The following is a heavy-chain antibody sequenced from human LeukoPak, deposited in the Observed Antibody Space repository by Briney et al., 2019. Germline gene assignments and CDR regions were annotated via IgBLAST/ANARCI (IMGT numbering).Heavy chain of an antibody. CDR1: GGSFSGYY. D-gene: IGHD5-18*01. J-gene: IGHJ6*03. CDR2: INHSGAP. CDR3: ARGRGYSYGYNYYMEV. V-gene: IGHV4-34*01. Sequence: SETLSLTCDISGGSFSGYYSSWIRQSPGKGLEGIGEINHSGAPKCNPSLKSRATISVDTSKNQFSLRLSSVTAADTAVYFCARGRGYSYGYNYYMEVWGKGTTVTVSS.